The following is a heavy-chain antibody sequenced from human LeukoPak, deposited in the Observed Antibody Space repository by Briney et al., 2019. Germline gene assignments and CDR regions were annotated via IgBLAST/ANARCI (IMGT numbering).Heavy chain of an antibody. CDR1: GRSISSYY. D-gene: IGHD6-13*01. J-gene: IGHJ3*02. Sequence: PSETLSLTCTVSGRSISSYYWSWIRQPPGKGLEWIGYIYYSGSTNYNPSLKSRVTISVDTSKNQFSLKLSSVTAADTAVYYCARDGRSSWEVSYAFDIWGQGTMVTVSS. CDR3: ARDGRSSWEVSYAFDI. CDR2: IYYSGST. V-gene: IGHV4-59*01.